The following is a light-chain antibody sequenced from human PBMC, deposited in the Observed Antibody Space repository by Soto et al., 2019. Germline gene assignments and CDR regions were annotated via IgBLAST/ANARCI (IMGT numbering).Light chain of an antibody. CDR3: ISYTLSITLV. CDR2: EVS. CDR1: SSDVGGYNY. V-gene: IGLV2-14*01. Sequence: QSALTQPASVSGSPGQSITISCTGTSSDVGGYNYVSWYQQHPGKAPKLMIYEVSDRPSGVSNRFSGSKSGNTASLTISGLQAEDEADYYCISYTLSITLVFGGGTEVTVL. J-gene: IGLJ3*02.